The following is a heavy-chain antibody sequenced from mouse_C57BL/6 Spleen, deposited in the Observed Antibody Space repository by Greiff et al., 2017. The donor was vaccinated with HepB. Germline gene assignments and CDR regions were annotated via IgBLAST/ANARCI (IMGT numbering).Heavy chain of an antibody. CDR1: GYTFTDYY. Sequence: EVQLQQSGPVLVKPGASVKMSCKASGYTFTDYYMNWVKQSHGKSLEWIGVINPYNGGTSYNQKFKGKATLTVDKSSSTAYMELNSLTSEDSAVYYCARKNITTVVAPYFDYWGQGTTLTVSS. J-gene: IGHJ2*01. V-gene: IGHV1-19*01. D-gene: IGHD1-1*01. CDR2: INPYNGGT. CDR3: ARKNITTVVAPYFDY.